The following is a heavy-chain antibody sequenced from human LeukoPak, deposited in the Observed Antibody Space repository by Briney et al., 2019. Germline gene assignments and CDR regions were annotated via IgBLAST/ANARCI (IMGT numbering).Heavy chain of an antibody. CDR2: IYYSGST. V-gene: IGHV4-59*01. J-gene: IGHJ4*02. CDR3: ARAGYSSGWYYFDY. Sequence: TSETLSLTCTVSGGSISSYYWSWLRQPPGKGLGWIGYIYYSGSTNYNPSLKSRVTISVDTSKNQFSLKLSSVTAADTAVYYCARAGYSSGWYYFDYWGQGTLVTVSS. D-gene: IGHD6-19*01. CDR1: GGSISSYY.